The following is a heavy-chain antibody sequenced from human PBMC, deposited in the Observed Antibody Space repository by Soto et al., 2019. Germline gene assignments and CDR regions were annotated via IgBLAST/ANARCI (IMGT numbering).Heavy chain of an antibody. J-gene: IGHJ4*02. CDR2: IKSKTDGETT. CDR1: GFTFSNAW. D-gene: IGHD3-16*01. V-gene: IGHV3-15*01. Sequence: EEQLVESEGGLVKPGGSLRLSCAGSGFTFSNAWMNWVRQAPGKGLEWVGRIKSKTDGETTDYAAPVKARFTISRDDSKNTVYLQMNNLKTEDTAVYYCSTGGYFLDYWGQGTLVTVSS. CDR3: STGGYFLDY.